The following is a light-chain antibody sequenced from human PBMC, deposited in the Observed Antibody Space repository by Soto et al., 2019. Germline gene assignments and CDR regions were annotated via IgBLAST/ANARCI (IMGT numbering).Light chain of an antibody. V-gene: IGKV3-15*01. J-gene: IGKJ4*01. Sequence: EIVLTQSPATLSVSPGERATLSYRASQSVGNNFAWYQQKPGQAPRLLIFATSTRATGVPARFSGSGSGIEFTLTISSLQSEDFAVYYCQQYGDWPLTFGGGAKVEIE. CDR1: QSVGNN. CDR2: ATS. CDR3: QQYGDWPLT.